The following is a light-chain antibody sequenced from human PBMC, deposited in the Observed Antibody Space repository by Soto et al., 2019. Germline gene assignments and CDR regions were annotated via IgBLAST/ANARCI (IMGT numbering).Light chain of an antibody. J-gene: IGKJ1*01. CDR2: DAS. CDR3: QQCNSMPQT. Sequence: QLTQSPSTLSVSLGDRVTISCRASQSIATRLAWYQQRPGKAPRLLIYDASRRAIGLPARFSGSGSGTEFTLTITSLQSEDSATYYCQQCNSMPQTFGQGTKVDI. V-gene: IGKV1-5*01. CDR1: QSIATR.